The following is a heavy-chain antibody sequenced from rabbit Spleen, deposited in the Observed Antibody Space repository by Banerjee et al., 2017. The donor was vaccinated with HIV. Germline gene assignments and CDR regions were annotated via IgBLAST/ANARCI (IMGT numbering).Heavy chain of an antibody. CDR1: GFSFSNSYH. D-gene: IGHD2-1*01. Sequence: QSLEESGGDLVKPGASLTLTCTASGFSFSNSYHICWVRQAPGKGLEWIACIAGSSSGFTYSATWAKGRFTCSKTSSTTVTLQMTSLTVADTATYFCARGSATMTMVITGYYLSLWGPGTLVTVS. V-gene: IGHV1S40*01. J-gene: IGHJ4*01. CDR3: ARGSATMTMVITGYYLSL. CDR2: IAGSSSGFT.